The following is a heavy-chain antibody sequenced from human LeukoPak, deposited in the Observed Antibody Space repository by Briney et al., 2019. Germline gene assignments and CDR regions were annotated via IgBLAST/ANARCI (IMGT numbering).Heavy chain of an antibody. V-gene: IGHV4-39*07. D-gene: IGHD1-26*01. J-gene: IGHJ4*02. CDR2: IYYSGST. Sequence: SETLSLTGTVSGGSISSSSYYWGWIRQPPGKGLEWIGSIYYSGSTYYNPSLKSRVTISVDTSKNQFSLKLSSVTAADTAVYYCARDGAPFDYWGQGTLVTVSS. CDR1: GGSISSSSYY. CDR3: ARDGAPFDY.